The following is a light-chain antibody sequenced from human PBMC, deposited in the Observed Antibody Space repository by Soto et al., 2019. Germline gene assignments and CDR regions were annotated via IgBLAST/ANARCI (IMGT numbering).Light chain of an antibody. CDR1: QSIGKH. J-gene: IGKJ5*01. CDR3: QQGYTSSIT. Sequence: DIQMTQSPSSLSASVGGRVTITCLASQSIGKHLNWYQQKPGKAPKFLIYSVSSLQSGVPSRFSGSGSGTDFTLTINSLQPEDFATYYCQQGYTSSITFGQGTRLEIK. CDR2: SVS. V-gene: IGKV1-39*01.